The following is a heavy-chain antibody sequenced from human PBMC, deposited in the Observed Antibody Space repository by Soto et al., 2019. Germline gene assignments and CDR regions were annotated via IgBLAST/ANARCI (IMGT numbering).Heavy chain of an antibody. J-gene: IGHJ5*02. V-gene: IGHV4-59*08. D-gene: IGHD5-12*01. CDR2: SHHSGYV. CDR3: GRIQNFIKWTLDL. Sequence: SETLSLTCTVSDACTSRFYWAWVRQSPGRGLEWIGFSHHSGYVSYSPSLKSRVTMSVDPSKNQFSLKLTSVTAADTALYFCGRIQNFIKWTLDLWGQGAPVTVSS. CDR1: DACTSRFY.